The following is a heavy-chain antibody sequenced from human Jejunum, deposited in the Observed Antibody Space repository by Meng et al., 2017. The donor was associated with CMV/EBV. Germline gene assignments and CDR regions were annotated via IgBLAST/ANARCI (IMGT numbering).Heavy chain of an antibody. Sequence: DYAMSWVRQAPGKGLEWVGFIRSKAYGGTTEYAASVKGRFTISRDDSKSIAYLQMNSLKTEDTAVYYCTLTATMIVVVPSDVRDYWGQGTWVTVSS. CDR1: DYA. D-gene: IGHD3-22*01. CDR3: TLTATMIVVVPSDVRDY. CDR2: IRSKAYGGTT. V-gene: IGHV3-49*04. J-gene: IGHJ4*02.